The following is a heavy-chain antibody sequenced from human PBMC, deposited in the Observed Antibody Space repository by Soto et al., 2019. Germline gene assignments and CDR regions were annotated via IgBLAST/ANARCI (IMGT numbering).Heavy chain of an antibody. CDR3: ARPVYGSDHSGDYYYGMDV. CDR2: IIPIFGTA. D-gene: IGHD3-10*01. V-gene: IGHV1-69*13. J-gene: IGHJ6*02. Sequence: SVKVSCKASGGTFSSYTISWVRQAPGQGLEWMGGIIPIFGTANYAQKFQGRVTITADESTSTAYMELSSLRSEDTAVYYCARPVYGSDHSGDYYYGMDVWGQGTTVTVSS. CDR1: GGTFSSYT.